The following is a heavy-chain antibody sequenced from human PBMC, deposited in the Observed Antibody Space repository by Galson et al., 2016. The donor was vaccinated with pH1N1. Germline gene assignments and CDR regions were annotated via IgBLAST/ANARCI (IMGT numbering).Heavy chain of an antibody. CDR1: GAYITSSY. D-gene: IGHD1-26*01. J-gene: IGHJ5*02. Sequence: TLSLTCSVSGAYITSSYWSWIRRPPGERLEWIAYIHYSGATHYNPSLRSRVAMSMDAPKNQFSLKLSSVTAADTAVYYCARGFFDSSGNSNPFDPWGRGTLVTVSS. CDR2: IHYSGAT. V-gene: IGHV4-59*01. CDR3: ARGFFDSSGNSNPFDP.